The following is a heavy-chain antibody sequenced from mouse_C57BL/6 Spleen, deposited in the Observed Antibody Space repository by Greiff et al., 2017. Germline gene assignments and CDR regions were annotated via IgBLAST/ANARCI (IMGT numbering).Heavy chain of an antibody. CDR1: GYTFTSYW. Sequence: QVQLQQPGAELVMPGASVKLSCKASGYTFTSYWMHWVKQRPGQGLEWIGEIDPSDSYTNYNQKFKGKATLTVDKSSSTAYMQLSSLTSENSAVYYCARSGGSSYGWYFEVWGTGTTVTVSS. V-gene: IGHV1-69*01. CDR2: IDPSDSYT. CDR3: ARSGGSSYGWYFEV. J-gene: IGHJ1*03. D-gene: IGHD1-1*01.